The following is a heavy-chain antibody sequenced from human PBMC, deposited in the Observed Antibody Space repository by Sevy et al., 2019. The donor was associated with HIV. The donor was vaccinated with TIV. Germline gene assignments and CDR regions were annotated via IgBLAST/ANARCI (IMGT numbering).Heavy chain of an antibody. CDR3: AREAGGYDYVYGMDV. D-gene: IGHD5-12*01. J-gene: IGHJ6*02. CDR2: IYYNGHT. V-gene: IGHV4-39*02. Sequence: SETLSLTCSVSGGTIVSSGHYWGWIRQTPGKGLEWIGSIYYNGHTYYNPSLNSRLTISIDTSKNQFSLNLSSVTAADTPMYFCAREAGGYDYVYGMDVWGQGTTVTVSS. CDR1: GGTIVSSGHY.